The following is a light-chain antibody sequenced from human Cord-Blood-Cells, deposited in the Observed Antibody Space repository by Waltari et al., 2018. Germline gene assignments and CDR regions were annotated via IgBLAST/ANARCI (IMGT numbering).Light chain of an antibody. CDR1: PGIRSY. Sequence: AIRMNHSPSSLSTSTEDRVTITCLASPGIRSYLDWYQQKPGKAPKLLIYAASNLQSGVPSRFSGSGSGTDFTLNISCLQSEDFATYYCKQYYSYPWTFGQGTKVEIK. CDR2: AAS. J-gene: IGKJ1*01. V-gene: IGKV1-8*01. CDR3: KQYYSYPWT.